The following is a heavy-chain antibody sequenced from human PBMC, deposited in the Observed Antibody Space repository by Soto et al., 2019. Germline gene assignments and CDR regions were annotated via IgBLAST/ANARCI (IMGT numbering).Heavy chain of an antibody. D-gene: IGHD1-7*01. CDR1: NVSISDSHW. CDR2: IYHNGIN. J-gene: IGHJ4*02. Sequence: QVQLQESGPGLVKPSGTLSLTCVVSNVSISDSHWWSWVRQPPGKGLEWIADIYHNGINFYNPSLESQTTISVDNSNNQFSLTLRSVTAADTALYYCARTIDTSLTETTGPYFFDSWGQGTLVTVSS. CDR3: ARTIDTSLTETTGPYFFDS. V-gene: IGHV4-4*02.